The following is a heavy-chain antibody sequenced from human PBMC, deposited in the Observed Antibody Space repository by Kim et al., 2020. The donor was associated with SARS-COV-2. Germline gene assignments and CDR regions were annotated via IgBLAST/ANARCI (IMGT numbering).Heavy chain of an antibody. Sequence: SETLSLTCTVSGGSISSYHWSWIRQPPGKGLEWIGYIYYSGSTNYNPSLKSRVTISVDTSKNQFSLKLSSVTAADTAVYYCARAIRGSSTLRYYYYYGMDVWGQGATVTVSS. V-gene: IGHV4-59*13. CDR1: GGSISSYH. CDR3: ARAIRGSSTLRYYYYYGMDV. J-gene: IGHJ6*02. D-gene: IGHD6-6*01. CDR2: IYYSGST.